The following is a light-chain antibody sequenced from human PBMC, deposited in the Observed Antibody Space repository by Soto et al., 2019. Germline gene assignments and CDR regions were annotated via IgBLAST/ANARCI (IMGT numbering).Light chain of an antibody. Sequence: EIVLTQSPGTLSLSPGERATLSCRASQSVSNNYLAWYQQKPGQAPRLLMYGASTRATGIPGRFSGSGSGTEFTLTISSLQSEDFAVYYCQQYNDWPPRTFGQGTKVDI. J-gene: IGKJ1*01. CDR1: QSVSNN. CDR3: QQYNDWPPRT. V-gene: IGKV3-15*01. CDR2: GAS.